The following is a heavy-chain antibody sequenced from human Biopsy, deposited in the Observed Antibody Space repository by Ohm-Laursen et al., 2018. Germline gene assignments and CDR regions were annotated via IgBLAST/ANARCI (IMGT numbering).Heavy chain of an antibody. D-gene: IGHD4-11*01. J-gene: IGHJ6*02. CDR1: GDSVTKYY. Sequence: TLSLTCAVSGDSVTKYYWSWIRQPPGKGLEWIGHIYYSVMANYNPSLQSRVSISVDTSRNQVSLTLSSVTAADTAVYYCARDSGILNYGNFKYYHYYGMDVWGQGTKVTVSS. CDR3: ARDSGILNYGNFKYYHYYGMDV. V-gene: IGHV4-59*02. CDR2: IYYSVMA.